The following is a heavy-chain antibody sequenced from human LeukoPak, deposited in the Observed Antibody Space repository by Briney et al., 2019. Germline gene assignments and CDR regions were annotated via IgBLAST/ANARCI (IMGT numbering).Heavy chain of an antibody. J-gene: IGHJ4*02. V-gene: IGHV4-34*01. CDR3: ARQVIVKETVYY. CDR2: INHSGST. CDR1: GESLSGYY. Sequence: SETLSVTCAVSGESLSGYYWSWIRQPPGKGLEWIGEINHSGSTNYNPSLKSRVTISVDTSKNQFSLKLSSVTAADTAAYYCARQVIVKETVYYGGQGTLVTVTS. D-gene: IGHD3-16*02.